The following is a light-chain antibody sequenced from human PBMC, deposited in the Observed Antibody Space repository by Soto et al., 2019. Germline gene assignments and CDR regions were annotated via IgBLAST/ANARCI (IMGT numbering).Light chain of an antibody. CDR1: QSVSSY. CDR2: DAS. Sequence: EIVLTQSPATLSLSPGERATLSCRASQSVSSYLAWYQQKPGQAPRLLIYDASNRATGIPVRFRGSGSGTDFTLTISSLEPEDFALYYCQQRNNWPITFGQGTRLEIK. V-gene: IGKV3-11*01. J-gene: IGKJ5*01. CDR3: QQRNNWPIT.